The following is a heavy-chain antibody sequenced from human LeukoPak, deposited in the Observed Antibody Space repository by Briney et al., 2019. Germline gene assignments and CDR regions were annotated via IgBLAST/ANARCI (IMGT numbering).Heavy chain of an antibody. CDR3: ARAGFLPEDSSGYYYYYMDV. J-gene: IGHJ6*03. CDR1: GFTFSYYG. CDR2: IRYDGNDK. V-gene: IGHV3-30*02. D-gene: IGHD3-22*01. Sequence: PGRSLRLSCAASGFTFSYYGFHWVRQAPGKGLEWVAFIRYDGNDKYYAESVKGRFTISRDNSKNTLYLQMNSLRAEDTAVYYCARAGFLPEDSSGYYYYYMDVWGKGTTVTVSS.